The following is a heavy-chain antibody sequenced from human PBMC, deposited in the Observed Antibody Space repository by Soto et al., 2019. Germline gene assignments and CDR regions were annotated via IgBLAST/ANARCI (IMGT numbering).Heavy chain of an antibody. CDR1: GYAFTSYG. V-gene: IGHV1-18*04. D-gene: IGHD7-27*01. CDR3: ARAPKGRGTVLTGYVFDI. Sequence: QVQLVQSGAEVKKPGASVKVSCKASGYAFTSYGISWVRQAPGQGLEWMGWISVYNGNTNYAQKLQGRVTMTTDTSTNTAYRELRSRRSDDTALYYCARAPKGRGTVLTGYVFDIGGKGTMVTVSS. CDR2: ISVYNGNT. J-gene: IGHJ3*02.